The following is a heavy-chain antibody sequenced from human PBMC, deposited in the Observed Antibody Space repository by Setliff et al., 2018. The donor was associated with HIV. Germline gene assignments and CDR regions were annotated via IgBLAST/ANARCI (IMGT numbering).Heavy chain of an antibody. CDR2: IYYSGST. D-gene: IGHD3-10*01. V-gene: IGHV4-39*07. J-gene: IGHJ6*03. CDR1: GASISSSSYY. Sequence: PSETLSLTCTVSGASISSSSYYWGWIRQPPGKGLEWIGSIYYSGSTYYNPSLKSRVTISVDTSKNQFSLKVSSVTAADTAVYYCANRAWARGHYYYYMDVWGEGTTVTVSS. CDR3: ANRAWARGHYYYYMDV.